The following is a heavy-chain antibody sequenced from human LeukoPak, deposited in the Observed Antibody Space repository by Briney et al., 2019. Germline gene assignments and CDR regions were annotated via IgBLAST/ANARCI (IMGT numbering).Heavy chain of an antibody. D-gene: IGHD2-21*02. CDR3: ARGNFLAYWGGGRYSAENLQH. J-gene: IGHJ1*01. Sequence: ASVKVSCKASGYTFTSYAMHWVRQAPGQRLEWMGWFNAGNGNTKYSQKFQGRVTITRDTSASTAYMELSSLRSEDTAVYYCARGNFLAYWGGGRYSAENLQHWGQGPLVTVSS. CDR1: GYTFTSYA. CDR2: FNAGNGNT. V-gene: IGHV1-3*01.